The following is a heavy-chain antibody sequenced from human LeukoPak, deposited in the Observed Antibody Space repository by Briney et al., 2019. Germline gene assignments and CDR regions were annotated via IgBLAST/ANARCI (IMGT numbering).Heavy chain of an antibody. CDR2: IYYRRGP. V-gene: IGHV4-39*01. Sequence: SQTLALTTHAPAGSITSTSYYFSCIRQPPGKGLERIGSIYYRRGPYYNPSLKSRVTIPVDTSKNKISPKLSSVTAADTAVYPCARHTFQLLCLSWLDPWGQGTLVTVSS. D-gene: IGHD2-2*01. CDR1: AGSITSTSYY. J-gene: IGHJ5*02. CDR3: ARHTFQLLCLSWLDP.